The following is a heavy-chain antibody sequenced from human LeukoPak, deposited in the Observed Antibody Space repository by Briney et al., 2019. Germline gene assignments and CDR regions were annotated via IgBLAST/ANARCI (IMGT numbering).Heavy chain of an antibody. D-gene: IGHD3-16*01. CDR1: GDSISSYH. CDR2: ISYSGST. J-gene: IGHJ4*02. V-gene: IGHV4-59*01. CDR3: ARVGRGDHTWGSYYCDH. Sequence: SETLSLPCTVSGDSISSYHWSWIRQPPGKGLEWIGYISYSGSTNYNPSLKSRVTISVDTSKDQFSLKLSSVTAADTAVYYCARVGRGDHTWGSYYCDHWGQGTLVTVSS.